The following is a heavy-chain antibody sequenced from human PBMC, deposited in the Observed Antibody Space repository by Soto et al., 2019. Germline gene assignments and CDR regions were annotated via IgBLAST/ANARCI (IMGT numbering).Heavy chain of an antibody. V-gene: IGHV4-59*08. CDR1: GGSISSYY. CDR2: IYYSGST. Sequence: PSETLSLTCTVSGGSISSYYWSWIRQPPGKGLEWIGYIYYSGSTNYNPSLKSRVTISVDTSKNQFSLKLSSVTAADTAMYYCARRYGSAFEIWGQGTMVTGS. J-gene: IGHJ3*02. CDR3: ARRYGSAFEI. D-gene: IGHD1-26*01.